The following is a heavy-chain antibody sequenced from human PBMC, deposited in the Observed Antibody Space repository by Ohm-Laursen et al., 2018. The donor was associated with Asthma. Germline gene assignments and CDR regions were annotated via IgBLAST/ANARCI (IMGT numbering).Heavy chain of an antibody. CDR3: ARDALPHDYGDY. Sequence: SLRLSCTASGFTFGSYGMHWVRQAPGKGLEWVAVISYDGSNKYYADSVKGRFTISRDNSKNTLFLQMNSLRAEDTAVYYCARDALPHDYGDYWGQGTLVTVSS. V-gene: IGHV3-30*03. D-gene: IGHD2-15*01. CDR1: GFTFGSYG. CDR2: ISYDGSNK. J-gene: IGHJ4*02.